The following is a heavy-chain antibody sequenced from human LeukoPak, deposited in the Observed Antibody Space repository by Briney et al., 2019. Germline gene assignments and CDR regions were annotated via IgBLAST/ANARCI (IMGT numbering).Heavy chain of an antibody. CDR2: IYYSGST. CDR3: ARGLYGTAMVRFDY. Sequence: SETLSLTCTVSGGSISSYYWSWIRQPPGKGLEWIGYIYYSGSTNYNPSLKSRVTVSVDTSKNQFSLKLSSVTAADTAVYYCARGLYGTAMVRFDYWGQGTLVTVSS. V-gene: IGHV4-59*01. D-gene: IGHD5-18*01. CDR1: GGSISSYY. J-gene: IGHJ4*02.